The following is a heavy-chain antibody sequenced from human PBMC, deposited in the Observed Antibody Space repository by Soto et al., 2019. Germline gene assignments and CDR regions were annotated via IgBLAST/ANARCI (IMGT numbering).Heavy chain of an antibody. CDR3: ARIFTGSTDY. CDR1: GVSLKPNEMR. Sequence: SGPRLVNPTQTLTLTCTFSGVSLKPNEMRVSWIRQPPGKALEWLARIDWDDDKFYNPSLKTRLTVSKDASKKQVVLTMTNMDLVDTATYYCARIFTGSTDYWGQGTLVTVSS. J-gene: IGHJ4*02. CDR2: IDWDDDK. V-gene: IGHV2-70*04.